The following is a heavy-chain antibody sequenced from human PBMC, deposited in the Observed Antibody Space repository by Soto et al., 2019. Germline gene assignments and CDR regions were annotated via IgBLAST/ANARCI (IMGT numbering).Heavy chain of an antibody. D-gene: IGHD6-19*01. CDR2: INPKNGAT. V-gene: IGHV1-2*04. CDR1: GNTFTGHF. J-gene: IGHJ4*02. CDR3: ATNDGGGSGSQLNY. Sequence: QVHLVQSGAEVKKPGASVKVSCKASGNTFTGHFVHRVRQAPGQGLEWMGWINPKNGATNYAQTFHDWVTMTRDTSTTTAYMEVRRLRSDDTAVYYCATNDGGGSGSQLNYWGRGTLVTVSS.